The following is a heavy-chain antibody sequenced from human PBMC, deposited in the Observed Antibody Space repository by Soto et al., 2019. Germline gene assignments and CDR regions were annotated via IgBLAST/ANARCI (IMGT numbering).Heavy chain of an antibody. V-gene: IGHV1-8*01. J-gene: IGHJ6*03. D-gene: IGHD6-6*01. CDR2: MNPNGGNT. Sequence: AWLYASCPASGYTVTMYDISGVRQATGQGRGWKGWMNPNGGNTGYAQKLQGRVTMPRNTCKSTVHMDLRRLKAEDTAVYYCARGLRGRVWQLVNKFYHYMDVRGQGTPVPVS. CDR3: ARGLRGRVWQLVNKFYHYMDV. CDR1: GYTVTMYD.